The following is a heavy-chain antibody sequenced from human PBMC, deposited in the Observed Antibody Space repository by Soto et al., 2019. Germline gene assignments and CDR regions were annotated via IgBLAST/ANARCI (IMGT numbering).Heavy chain of an antibody. CDR1: GGSISSYY. Sequence: SETLSLTCTVSGGSISSYYWSWMRQPPGKGLEWLGYIFSSGSTNYNPSLKSRVTISVDTSKNQFSLKLSSGTAADTAVYYCARRQSGSYTFDYWGQGTPVTVSS. D-gene: IGHD1-26*01. J-gene: IGHJ4*02. CDR3: ARRQSGSYTFDY. V-gene: IGHV4-59*08. CDR2: IFSSGST.